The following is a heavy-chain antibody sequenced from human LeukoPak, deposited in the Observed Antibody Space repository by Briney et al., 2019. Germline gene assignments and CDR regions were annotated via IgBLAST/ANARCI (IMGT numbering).Heavy chain of an antibody. CDR3: ARDHRPNSSSWYQFDY. CDR1: GFTVSSNY. J-gene: IGHJ4*02. CDR2: LYSGGST. Sequence: GGSLRLSCAASGFTVSSNYMSWVRQAPGKGLEWVSVLYSGGSTYYADSVKGRFTISRDNSKNTLYLQMNSLRAEDTAVYYCARDHRPNSSSWYQFDYWGQGTLVTVSS. D-gene: IGHD6-13*01. V-gene: IGHV3-66*01.